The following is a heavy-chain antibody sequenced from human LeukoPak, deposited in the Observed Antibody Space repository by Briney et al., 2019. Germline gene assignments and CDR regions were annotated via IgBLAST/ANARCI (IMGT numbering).Heavy chain of an antibody. D-gene: IGHD6-13*01. CDR2: ISAYNGNT. CDR1: GYTFTSYG. CDR3: ARGPKTDYSSSREPEFDL. V-gene: IGHV1-18*01. Sequence: ASVKVSCKASGYTFTSYGISWVRQAPGQGLEWMGWISAYNGNTNYAQKLQGRVTMTTDTSTSSAYMELRSLRSDDTAVYYCARGPKTDYSSSREPEFDLWGRGTLVTVSS. J-gene: IGHJ2*01.